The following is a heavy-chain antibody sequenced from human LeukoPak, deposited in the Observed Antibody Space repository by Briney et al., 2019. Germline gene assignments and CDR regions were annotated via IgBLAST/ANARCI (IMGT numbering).Heavy chain of an antibody. CDR2: IYHSGST. V-gene: IGHV4-38-2*02. J-gene: IGHJ4*02. Sequence: SETLSLTCTVSGYSISSGYYWGWIRQPPGKGLEWIGSIYHSGSTYYNPSLKSRVTISVDTSKNQFSLKLSSVTAADTAVYYCARGPPPYGSGSYFDYWGQGTLVTVSS. CDR1: GYSISSGYY. D-gene: IGHD3-10*01. CDR3: ARGPPPYGSGSYFDY.